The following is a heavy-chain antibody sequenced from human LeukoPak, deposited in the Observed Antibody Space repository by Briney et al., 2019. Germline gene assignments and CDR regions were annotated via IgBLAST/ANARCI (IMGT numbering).Heavy chain of an antibody. D-gene: IGHD2-2*01. CDR1: GGTFSSYA. CDR2: INPNSGGT. J-gene: IGHJ4*02. Sequence: GASVKVSCKASGGTFSSYAISWVRQAPGQGLEWMGWINPNSGGTNYAQKFQGRVTMTRDTSISTAYMELSRLRSDDTAVYYCARVGSVNVVVPAAVDYWGQGTLVTVSS. V-gene: IGHV1-2*02. CDR3: ARVGSVNVVVPAAVDY.